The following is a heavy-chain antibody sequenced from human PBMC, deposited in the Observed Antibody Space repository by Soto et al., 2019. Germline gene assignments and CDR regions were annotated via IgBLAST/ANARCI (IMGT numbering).Heavy chain of an antibody. CDR1: GYTFTSYG. CDR2: ISAYNGNT. CDR3: ARDPRIAAAGPSAYGMDV. Sequence: QVQLVQSGAEVKKPGASVKVSCKASGYTFTSYGISWVRQAPGQGLEWMGWISAYNGNTNYAQKHQGRVTMTTATSTSTAYMELRSLRSDDTAVYYCARDPRIAAAGPSAYGMDVWGQGTTVTVSS. J-gene: IGHJ6*02. D-gene: IGHD6-13*01. V-gene: IGHV1-18*01.